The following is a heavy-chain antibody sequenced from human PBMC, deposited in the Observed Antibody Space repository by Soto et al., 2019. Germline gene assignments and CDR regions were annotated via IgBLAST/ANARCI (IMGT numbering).Heavy chain of an antibody. Sequence: SETLSLTCAVYGGSFSGYYWSWIRQPPGKGLEWIGEINHSGSTNYNPSLKSRVTIPVDTSKNQFSLKLSSVTAADTAVYYCARPIVVVPAAPHTSNWFDPWGQGTLVTVS. D-gene: IGHD2-2*01. J-gene: IGHJ5*02. CDR1: GGSFSGYY. V-gene: IGHV4-34*01. CDR2: INHSGST. CDR3: ARPIVVVPAAPHTSNWFDP.